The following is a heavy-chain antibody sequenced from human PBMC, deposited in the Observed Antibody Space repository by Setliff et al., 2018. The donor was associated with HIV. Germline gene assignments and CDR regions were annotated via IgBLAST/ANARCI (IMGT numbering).Heavy chain of an antibody. J-gene: IGHJ3*02. V-gene: IGHV4-39*07. CDR1: GGSISSGDYY. Sequence: SETLSLTCTVSGGSISSGDYYWSWIRQPPGKGLEWIGHIYHAGNTYYNPSLKSRVTISVDTSKNQISLRLNSLTAADTAVYYCARGTTLNVVPDAFDIWGQGTMVTVSS. CDR3: ARGTTLNVVPDAFDI. D-gene: IGHD4-17*01. CDR2: IYHAGNT.